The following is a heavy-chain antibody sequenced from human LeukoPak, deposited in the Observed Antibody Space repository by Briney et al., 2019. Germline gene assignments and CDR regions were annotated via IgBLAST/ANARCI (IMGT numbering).Heavy chain of an antibody. D-gene: IGHD3-22*01. CDR1: GGSFSGYY. CDR3: ARGPLVYYDSSGYLDY. V-gene: IGHV4-34*01. Sequence: SETPSLTCAVYGGSFSGYYWSWIRQPPGKGLEWIGEINHSGSTNYNPSLKSRVTISVDTSKNQFSLKLSSATAADTAVYYCARGPLVYYDSSGYLDYWGQGTLVTVSS. CDR2: INHSGST. J-gene: IGHJ4*02.